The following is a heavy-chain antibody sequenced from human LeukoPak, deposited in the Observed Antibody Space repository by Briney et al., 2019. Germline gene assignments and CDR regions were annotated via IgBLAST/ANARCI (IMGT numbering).Heavy chain of an antibody. J-gene: IGHJ4*02. CDR3: ARSFGD. D-gene: IGHD3-10*01. Sequence: GGSLRLSCAASGFTFNAYARNWVRQAPGKGLEWVSYISSTSSTIYYADSVKGRFTISRDNAKNSLYLQMNSLRDEDTAVYYCARSFGDWGQGTLVTVSS. CDR1: GFTFNAYA. CDR2: ISSTSSTI. V-gene: IGHV3-48*02.